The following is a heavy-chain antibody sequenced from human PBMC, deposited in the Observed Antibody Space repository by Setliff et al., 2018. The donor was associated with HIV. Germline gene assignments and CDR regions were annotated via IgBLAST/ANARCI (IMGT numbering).Heavy chain of an antibody. CDR2: ISASSVNT. J-gene: IGHJ6*03. CDR3: ARVPVSSYYYYMDV. D-gene: IGHD6-19*01. Sequence: KVSCKASGYTFINYHITWVRQAPGQGLEWVGSISASSVNTNYTQGRVTMTTDISTSTAYMELRSLRSDDTAVYYCARVPVSSYYYYMDVWGKGTTVTVSS. V-gene: IGHV1-18*01. CDR1: GYTFINYH.